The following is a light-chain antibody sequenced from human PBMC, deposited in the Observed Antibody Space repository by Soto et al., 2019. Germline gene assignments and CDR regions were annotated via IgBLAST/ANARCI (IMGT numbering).Light chain of an antibody. CDR2: AAS. CDR1: QSISRY. J-gene: IGKJ5*01. Sequence: EIQVTLSPASLSASEGDRDTITCRASQSISRYLNWYQQKPGKAPKFLIYAASNLQSGVPSRFSGSGSGTDFTLTVNSLQPEDFATYYCQQGYTSAITFGQGTRLEIK. V-gene: IGKV1-39*01. CDR3: QQGYTSAIT.